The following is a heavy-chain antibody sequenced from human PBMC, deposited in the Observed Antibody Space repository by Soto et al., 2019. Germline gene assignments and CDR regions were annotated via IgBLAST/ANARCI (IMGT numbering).Heavy chain of an antibody. Sequence: QVQLMQSGAEVKKPGASVKVSCEASGYTFTDYFIHWVRQAPGQGLEWIGWINPYSGGADLSQKYQGRVTMPRDTSISTAYMEVSSLRSDDTAVFYCARLMHYSHSGGSSHSGFDMWGQGTLVTVSS. CDR1: GYTFTDYF. CDR2: INPYSGGA. CDR3: ARLMHYSHSGGSSHSGFDM. D-gene: IGHD2-21*01. V-gene: IGHV1-2*02. J-gene: IGHJ3*02.